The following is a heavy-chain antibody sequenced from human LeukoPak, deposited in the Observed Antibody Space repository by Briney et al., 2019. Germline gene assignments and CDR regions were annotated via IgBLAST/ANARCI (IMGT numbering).Heavy chain of an antibody. CDR1: GFTFSSYA. J-gene: IGHJ4*02. Sequence: GGSLRLSCAASGFTFSSYAMSWVRQAPGKGLEWVSAISGSGGSTYYADSVKGRFTISRDNSKNTLYLQMNSLRAEDTAMYYCARDRYYYDSSGYSFVDWGQGTLVTVSS. V-gene: IGHV3-23*01. CDR2: ISGSGGST. D-gene: IGHD3-22*01. CDR3: ARDRYYYDSSGYSFVD.